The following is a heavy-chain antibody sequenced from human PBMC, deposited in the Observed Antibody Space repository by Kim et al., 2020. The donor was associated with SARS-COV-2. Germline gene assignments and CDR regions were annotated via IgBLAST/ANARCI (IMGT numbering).Heavy chain of an antibody. Sequence: ASVKVSCKASGYTFTTNAMHWVRQAPGQRLEWMGWINAGNDNTKYSQKFQGRVTITRDTSASTAYMELSSLRSEDTAVYYCARPLDYGDYDTPGYWGQGTLVTVSS. CDR2: INAGNDNT. J-gene: IGHJ4*02. CDR3: ARPLDYGDYDTPGY. D-gene: IGHD4-17*01. V-gene: IGHV1-3*01. CDR1: GYTFTTNA.